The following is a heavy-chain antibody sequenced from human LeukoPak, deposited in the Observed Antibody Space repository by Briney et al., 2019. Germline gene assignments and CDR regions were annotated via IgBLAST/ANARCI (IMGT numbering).Heavy chain of an antibody. D-gene: IGHD2-2*01. CDR3: VRAIVVVPAAAFYFDY. J-gene: IGHJ4*02. CDR1: GGSIRSYY. V-gene: IGHV4-59*01. CDR2: ISYSGST. Sequence: SETLSLTCTVSGGSIRSYYWSWIRQPPAKGLEWIGYISYSGSTNYNPSLHSRVTISVDKSKNQFSLKLSSVTATDTAVYYCVRAIVVVPAAAFYFDYWGEGTLVTVSS.